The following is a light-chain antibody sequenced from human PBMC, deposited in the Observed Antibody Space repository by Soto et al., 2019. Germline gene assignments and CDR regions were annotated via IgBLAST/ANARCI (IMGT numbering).Light chain of an antibody. CDR2: DAS. Sequence: EIVMTQSPDTLSVSPGETATLSCRASQSVGSNLAWYQQKPGQAPRLLISDASTRAAGLPARFSGSGSGTEFTLTISSFQSEDFAVYYCQQCNNLPKTFGQGTKVDIK. J-gene: IGKJ1*01. CDR3: QQCNNLPKT. V-gene: IGKV3-15*01. CDR1: QSVGSN.